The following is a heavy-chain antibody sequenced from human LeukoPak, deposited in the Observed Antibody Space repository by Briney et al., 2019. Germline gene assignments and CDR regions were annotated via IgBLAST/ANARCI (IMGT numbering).Heavy chain of an antibody. D-gene: IGHD3-9*01. J-gene: IGHJ6*02. CDR1: GGSFSSYY. CDR2: IYDTGSP. V-gene: IGHV4-59*01. CDR3: AREHWLSDYYYGIDV. Sequence: SETLSLTCTVSGGSFSSYYWSWIRQPPGKGLEWIGYIYDTGSPNYNPSLESRVTISVDTSKNQSSLKLTPVTAADTAVYFCAREHWLSDYYYGIDVWGQGTTVTVSS.